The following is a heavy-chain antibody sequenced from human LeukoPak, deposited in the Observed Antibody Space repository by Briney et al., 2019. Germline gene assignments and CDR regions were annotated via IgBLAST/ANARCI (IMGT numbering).Heavy chain of an antibody. Sequence: ASVKVSCKASGYTFTGYYMHWVRQAPGQGLEWMGWINPNSGGTNYAQKFQGRVTMTRDTSISTAYMELSRLRSDDTAVYYCARAGSIKAYYYYYYMDVWGKGTTVTISS. CDR3: ARAGSIKAYYYYYYMDV. CDR2: INPNSGGT. D-gene: IGHD3-10*01. CDR1: GYTFTGYY. J-gene: IGHJ6*03. V-gene: IGHV1-2*02.